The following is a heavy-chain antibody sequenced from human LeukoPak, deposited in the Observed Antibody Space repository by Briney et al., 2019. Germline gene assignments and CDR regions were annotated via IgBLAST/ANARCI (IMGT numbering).Heavy chain of an antibody. J-gene: IGHJ3*02. V-gene: IGHV1-2*02. Sequence: GASVKVSCKASGYTVTGYDMHWVRQAPGQGLEWMGWINPNSGGTNYAQKFQGRVTMTRDTSISTAYMELSRLRSDDTAVYYCARAHSSGWYGSDAFDIWGQGPMVTVSS. CDR1: GYTVTGYD. D-gene: IGHD6-19*01. CDR3: ARAHSSGWYGSDAFDI. CDR2: INPNSGGT.